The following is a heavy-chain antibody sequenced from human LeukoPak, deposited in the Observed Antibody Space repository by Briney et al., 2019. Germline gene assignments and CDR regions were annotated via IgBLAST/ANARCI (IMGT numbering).Heavy chain of an antibody. Sequence: GASVKVSCKASEYTFTNYAMNWVRQAPGQGLEWMGWINTKTGNPTYAQDFTGRFVFSLDTSVSTAYLQISSLKAEDTAVYYCARNGRDGYNHFGYWGQGTLVTVSS. V-gene: IGHV7-4-1*02. J-gene: IGHJ4*02. CDR3: ARNGRDGYNHFGY. D-gene: IGHD5-24*01. CDR1: EYTFTNYA. CDR2: INTKTGNP.